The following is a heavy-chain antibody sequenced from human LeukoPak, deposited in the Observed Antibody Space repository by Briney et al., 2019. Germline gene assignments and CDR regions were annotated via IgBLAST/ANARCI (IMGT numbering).Heavy chain of an antibody. CDR1: GYTFTGYY. CDR2: INPNSGGT. Sequence: ASVKVSCKASGYTFTGYYMHWVRQAPGQGLEWMGWINPNSGGTNYAQKFQGRVTMTRDTSISTAYLELSRLRSDDTAVYYCARERGFITMVRGVIITPSGAFDIWGQGTMVTVSS. J-gene: IGHJ3*02. V-gene: IGHV1-2*02. CDR3: ARERGFITMVRGVIITPSGAFDI. D-gene: IGHD3-10*01.